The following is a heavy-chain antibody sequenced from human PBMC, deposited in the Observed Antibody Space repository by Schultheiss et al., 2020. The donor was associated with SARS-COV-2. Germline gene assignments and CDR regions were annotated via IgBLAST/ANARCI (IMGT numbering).Heavy chain of an antibody. CDR3: AREEPSRRYYDSSGYYPSDY. J-gene: IGHJ4*02. D-gene: IGHD3-22*01. V-gene: IGHV1-18*01. CDR2: ISAYNGNT. Sequence: ASVKVSCKASGYTFTSYGISWVRQAPGQGLERMGWISAYNGNTNYAQKLQGRVTMTTDTSTSTAYMELRSLRSDDTAVYYYAREEPSRRYYDSSGYYPSDYWGQGTLVTVSS. CDR1: GYTFTSYG.